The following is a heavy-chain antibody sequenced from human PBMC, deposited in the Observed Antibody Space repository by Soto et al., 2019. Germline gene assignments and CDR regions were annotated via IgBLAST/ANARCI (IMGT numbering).Heavy chain of an antibody. CDR1: GFSLSSYG. Sequence: QVQLVESGGGVVQPGRSLRLSCAASGFSLSSYGMHWVRQAPGKGLEWVAVISYDGSNKYYADSVKGRFTISRDNSKNTLYLQMNSLRAEDTAVYYCAKERLLVRGGTPDFDYWGQGTLVTVSS. CDR3: AKERLLVRGGTPDFDY. J-gene: IGHJ4*02. V-gene: IGHV3-30*18. CDR2: ISYDGSNK. D-gene: IGHD3-10*01.